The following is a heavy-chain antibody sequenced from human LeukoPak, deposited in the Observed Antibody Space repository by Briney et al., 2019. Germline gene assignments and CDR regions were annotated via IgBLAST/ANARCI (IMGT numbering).Heavy chain of an antibody. D-gene: IGHD6-13*01. J-gene: IGHJ4*02. CDR1: GDSVSSNSAA. Sequence: SQTLSLTCAISGDSVSSNSAAWNWIRQFPSRGLEWLGRTYYRSKWYNDYAVSVKSRITINPDTSKNQFSLQLNSVTPEDTAVYYCARDRGSSWYGIFDYWGQGTLVTVSS. CDR2: TYYRSKWYN. V-gene: IGHV6-1*01. CDR3: ARDRGSSWYGIFDY.